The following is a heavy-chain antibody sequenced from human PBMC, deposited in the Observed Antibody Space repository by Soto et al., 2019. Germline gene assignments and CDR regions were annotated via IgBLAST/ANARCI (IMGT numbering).Heavy chain of an antibody. J-gene: IGHJ4*02. V-gene: IGHV1-69*05. Sequence: GASVKVSCKASGGTFSSYAISWVRQAPGQGLEWMGGIIPIFGTANYAQKFQGRVTMTTDTSTSTAYMELRSLRSDDTAVYYCAVGPSNYREMERMDYWGQGTLVTVSS. CDR3: AVGPSNYREMERMDY. CDR1: GGTFSSYA. CDR2: IIPIFGTA. D-gene: IGHD4-4*01.